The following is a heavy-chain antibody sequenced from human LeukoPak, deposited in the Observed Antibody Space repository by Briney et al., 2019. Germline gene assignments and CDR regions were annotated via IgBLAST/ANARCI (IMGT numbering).Heavy chain of an antibody. CDR1: GFTFSSYS. CDR3: ARDLSSGYLDY. Sequence: GSLRLSCAVSGFTFSSYSMNWVRQAPGKGLEWVSSISSSSSYIYYADSVKGRFTISRDNAKNSLYLQMNSLRAEDTAVYYCARDLSSGYLDYWGQGTLVTVSS. V-gene: IGHV3-21*01. J-gene: IGHJ4*02. D-gene: IGHD2-8*02. CDR2: ISSSSSYI.